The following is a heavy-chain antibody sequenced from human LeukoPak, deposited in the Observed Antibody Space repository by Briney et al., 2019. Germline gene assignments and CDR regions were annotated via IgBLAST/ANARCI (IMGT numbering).Heavy chain of an antibody. CDR3: TRENYVPDS. Sequence: PGGSLRLSCVASGYTFSPYWMSWVRQTPGKGLEWVASISDGGSATYYVDSVRGRFTISRDDAKNSLFLQMNGLRADDTAVYYCTRENYVPDSWGQGTLATVSS. D-gene: IGHD3-10*02. J-gene: IGHJ4*02. CDR2: ISDGGSAT. V-gene: IGHV3-7*03. CDR1: GYTFSPYW.